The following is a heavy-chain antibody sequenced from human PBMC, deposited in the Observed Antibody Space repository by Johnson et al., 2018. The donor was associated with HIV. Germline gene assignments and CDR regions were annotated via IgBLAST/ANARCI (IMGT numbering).Heavy chain of an antibody. CDR1: GFTFSSYG. Sequence: QMLLVESGGGVVQPGGSLRLSCAASGFTFSSYGMHWVRQAPGKGLEWVAFIRYDGSNKYYPDSVKGRFTISRDNSKNTLYLQMNSLRAEDTAVYYCAKDYEWFGEFVDAFDIWGQGTMVTVSS. V-gene: IGHV3-30*02. J-gene: IGHJ3*02. CDR2: IRYDGSNK. D-gene: IGHD3-10*01. CDR3: AKDYEWFGEFVDAFDI.